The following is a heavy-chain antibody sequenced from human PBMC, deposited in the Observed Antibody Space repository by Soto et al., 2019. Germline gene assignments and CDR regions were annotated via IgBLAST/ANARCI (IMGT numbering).Heavy chain of an antibody. Sequence: ASVKVSCKASGYTFTSYAMHWVRQAPGQRLEWMGWINAGNGNTKYSQKFQGRVTITRDTSASTAYMELSSLRSEDTAVYYCARAKTGGSTPYYYYYMDVWGKGTTVTVSS. D-gene: IGHD3-16*01. CDR3: ARAKTGGSTPYYYYYMDV. CDR1: GYTFTSYA. J-gene: IGHJ6*03. CDR2: INAGNGNT. V-gene: IGHV1-3*01.